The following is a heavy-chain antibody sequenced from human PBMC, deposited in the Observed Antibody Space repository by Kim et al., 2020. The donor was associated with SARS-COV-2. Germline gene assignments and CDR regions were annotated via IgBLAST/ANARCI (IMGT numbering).Heavy chain of an antibody. V-gene: IGHV4-39*01. Sequence: SEILSLTCTVSGQSIKTNSFFWGWIRQPPGKGLEWMGTIYYAGTTYFNPSLRTRVTISVDSSSQFSLKLHSLTTTDTAVYFCARLNRGAYRYYFDYWGPGAQVTVSS. CDR2: IYYAGTT. CDR1: GQSIKTNSFF. D-gene: IGHD1-26*01. CDR3: ARLNRGAYRYYFDY. J-gene: IGHJ4*01.